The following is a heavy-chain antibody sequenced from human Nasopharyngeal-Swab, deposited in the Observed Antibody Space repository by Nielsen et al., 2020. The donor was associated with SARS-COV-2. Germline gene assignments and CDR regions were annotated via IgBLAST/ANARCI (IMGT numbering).Heavy chain of an antibody. Sequence: GGSLRLSCAASGFTFSNYGIHWVRQAPGKGLEWVAVIWYDGSNKYYADSVKGRFTIPRDNSKNTLYLQMNSLRAEDTAVYYCAREGIVGATKLDYWGQGTLVTVSS. V-gene: IGHV3-33*01. CDR2: IWYDGSNK. CDR1: GFTFSNYG. D-gene: IGHD1-26*01. CDR3: AREGIVGATKLDY. J-gene: IGHJ4*02.